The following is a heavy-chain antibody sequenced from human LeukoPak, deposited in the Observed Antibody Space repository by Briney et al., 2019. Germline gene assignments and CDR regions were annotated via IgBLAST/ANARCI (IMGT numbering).Heavy chain of an antibody. CDR3: AKDLFYAKRDAADTDF. J-gene: IGHJ4*02. CDR2: ISASGTST. CDR1: GFTFSSYT. Sequence: PGGSLRLSCAASGFTFSSYTMYWVRQAPGKGLEWVSAISASGTSTYYAVSVKGRFTISRDNSKNTLYLQMNSLRAEDTAVYYCAKDLFYAKRDAADTDFWGQGTLVTVSS. V-gene: IGHV3-23*01. D-gene: IGHD6-13*01.